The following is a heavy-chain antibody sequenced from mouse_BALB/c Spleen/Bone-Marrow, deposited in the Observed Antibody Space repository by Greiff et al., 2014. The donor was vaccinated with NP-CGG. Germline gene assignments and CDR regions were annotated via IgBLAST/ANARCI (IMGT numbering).Heavy chain of an antibody. D-gene: IGHD2-3*01. CDR2: ISDGGSYT. J-gene: IGHJ4*01. CDR3: ARGPHDDDMDY. V-gene: IGHV5-4*02. CDR1: GFTFSDYY. Sequence: EVQLQESGGGLVKPGGSLKLSCAASGFTFSDYYMYWVRQTPEKRLEWVATISDGGSYTYYPDSVKGRFTTSRDNVKNNLYLQMSSLKSEDTAMYYCARGPHDDDMDYWGQGTSVTVSS.